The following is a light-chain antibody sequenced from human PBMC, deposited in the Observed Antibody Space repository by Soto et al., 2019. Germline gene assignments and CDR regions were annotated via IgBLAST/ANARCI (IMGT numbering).Light chain of an antibody. CDR3: QSYDSSLSGPWV. Sequence: QSVLTQPPSVSGAPGQRVTLSCTGSSSNIGAGYDVHWYQQLPGTAPKLLISGNSNRPSGVPDRFSGSKSGTSASLALTGLQAEDEADYYCQSYDSSLSGPWVFGGGTQLTVL. V-gene: IGLV1-40*01. CDR1: SSNIGAGYD. CDR2: GNS. J-gene: IGLJ3*02.